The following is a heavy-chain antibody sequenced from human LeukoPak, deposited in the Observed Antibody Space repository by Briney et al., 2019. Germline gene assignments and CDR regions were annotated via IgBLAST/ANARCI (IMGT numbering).Heavy chain of an antibody. CDR3: ARDSSHYYDSSVIDY. CDR2: ISGISSFI. CDR1: GFSCSSYS. J-gene: IGHJ4*02. Sequence: PGGSLRLSCAASGFSCSSYSMNWVRQAPGKGLEWVSFISGISSFINYADSVKGRFTISRDNAKNSLYLQMNSLRADDTAVYYCARDSSHYYDSSVIDYWGQGTLVTVSS. V-gene: IGHV3-21*01. D-gene: IGHD3-22*01.